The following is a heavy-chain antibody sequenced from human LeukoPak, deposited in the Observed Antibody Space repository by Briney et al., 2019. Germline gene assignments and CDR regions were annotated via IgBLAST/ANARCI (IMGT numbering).Heavy chain of an antibody. CDR1: GFTFSSYG. J-gene: IGHJ4*02. D-gene: IGHD3-10*02. V-gene: IGHV3-33*01. Sequence: PGGSLRLSCAASGFTFSSYGMHWVRQAPGKGLEWVAVIWYDGSNKYYADSVKGRFTISRDNSKNTLYLQMNSLRAEDTAVYYCARDLMSGYFDYWGQGTLVTVSS. CDR2: IWYDGSNK. CDR3: ARDLMSGYFDY.